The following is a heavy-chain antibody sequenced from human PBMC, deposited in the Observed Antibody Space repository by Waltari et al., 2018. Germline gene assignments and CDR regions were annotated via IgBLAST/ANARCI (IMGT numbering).Heavy chain of an antibody. CDR3: ARDRGRGIYLDS. D-gene: IGHD2-15*01. J-gene: IGHJ4*02. CDR1: W. CDR2: VQRSGRA. V-gene: IGHV4-4*01. Sequence: WWRWVRQYPGKGLEWIGQVQRSGRANYNPSCASRVTVSVDTSTNQFSLKMTSATAADTAVYFCARDRGRGIYLDSWGQGILVTVSP.